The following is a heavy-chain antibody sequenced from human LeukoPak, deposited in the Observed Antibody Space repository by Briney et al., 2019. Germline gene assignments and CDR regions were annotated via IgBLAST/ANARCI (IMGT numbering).Heavy chain of an antibody. CDR2: IIPIFGTA. V-gene: IGHV1-69*05. CDR1: GGTFSSYA. J-gene: IGHJ4*02. D-gene: IGHD6-13*01. CDR3: ARAEIAAAGSDYFDY. Sequence: GASVKVSCKASGGTFSSYAISWVRQAPGQGLEWMGGIIPIFGTANYAQKFQGRVTITTDESTSTAYMELSSLRSEDTAVYYCARAEIAAAGSDYFDYWDQGILVTVSS.